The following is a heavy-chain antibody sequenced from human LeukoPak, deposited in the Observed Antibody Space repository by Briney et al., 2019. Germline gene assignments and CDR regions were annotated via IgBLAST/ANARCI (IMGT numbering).Heavy chain of an antibody. CDR1: GAFITNSHW. CDR3: ATYFYGEYGSYCFDY. J-gene: IGHJ4*02. V-gene: IGHV4-4*02. CDR2: TYHSGTT. Sequence: PSGTLSLTCAVSGAFITNSHWWSWARQPPGKGLEWIGETYHSGTTNYNPSLQSRVTMSVDKSKNQFSLKLSSVTAADTAVYYCATYFYGEYGSYCFDYWGQGTLVTVSS. D-gene: IGHD4-17*01.